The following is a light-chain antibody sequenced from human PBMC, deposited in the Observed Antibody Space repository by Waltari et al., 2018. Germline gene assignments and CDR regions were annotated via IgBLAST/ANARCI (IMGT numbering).Light chain of an antibody. CDR3: QHYVRLPAT. J-gene: IGKJ1*01. CDR2: GAS. CDR1: QSVSRT. V-gene: IGKV3-20*01. Sequence: EIVLTQSPGTLSLSPGERATLSCRASQSVSRTLAWYQQKPGQAPRLLIFGASTRATGIPDRFSGSGSVTDFSLTFSRLEPEDFAVHYCQHYVRLPATFGQGTKVEIK.